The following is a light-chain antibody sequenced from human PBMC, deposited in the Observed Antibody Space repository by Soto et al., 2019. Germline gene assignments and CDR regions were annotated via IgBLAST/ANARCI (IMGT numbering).Light chain of an antibody. V-gene: IGKV3-20*01. CDR3: HQYGTSPFT. J-gene: IGKJ2*01. Sequence: IVLTQSPGTVSLSPGEAVTLSCRASETVGRAYFAWYQQKPGQTPRLLLYGASNRAADIPDRFSGSGSRADFTLTISRLEPEDSAVYYCHQYGTSPFTFGQGTKVEIK. CDR1: ETVGRAY. CDR2: GAS.